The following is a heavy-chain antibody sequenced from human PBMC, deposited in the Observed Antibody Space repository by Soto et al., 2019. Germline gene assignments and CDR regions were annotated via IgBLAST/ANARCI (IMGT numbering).Heavy chain of an antibody. CDR3: ARDRRGDTAMAS. CDR2: IWYDGSNK. V-gene: IGHV3-33*01. J-gene: IGHJ5*02. D-gene: IGHD5-18*01. Sequence: QVQLVESGGGVVQPGRSLRLSCAASGFTFSSYGMHWVRQAPGKGLEWVAVIWYDGSNKYYVDSVKGRFTISRDNSKNTLYLQMNSLRAEDTAVYYCARDRRGDTAMASWGQGTLVTVSS. CDR1: GFTFSSYG.